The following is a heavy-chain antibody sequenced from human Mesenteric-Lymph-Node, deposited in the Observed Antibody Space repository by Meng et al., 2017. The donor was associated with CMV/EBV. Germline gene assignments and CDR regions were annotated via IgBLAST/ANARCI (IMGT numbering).Heavy chain of an antibody. Sequence: GGSLRLSCAASGFTFSTYWIHWVRQAPGKGLVWVSRINSIGSFASYADSVKGRFTISRDNSKNTLYLQMNSLRAEDTAVYYCARGAGPVWGQGTMVTVSS. CDR3: ARGAGPV. CDR1: GFTFSTYW. V-gene: IGHV3-74*01. CDR2: INSIGSFA. D-gene: IGHD6-13*01. J-gene: IGHJ3*01.